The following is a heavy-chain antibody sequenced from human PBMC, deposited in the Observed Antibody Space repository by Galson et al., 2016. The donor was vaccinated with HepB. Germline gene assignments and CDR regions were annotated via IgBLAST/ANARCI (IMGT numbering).Heavy chain of an antibody. CDR2: IRGSGGGA. Sequence: SLRLSCAASGFSFNNYAMGWVRQTPGKGLEWVSDIRGSGGGATYADSVMGRFTISRDNSKNTLYLQMNSLRAEDTALYYCTKDSGYGSGCSDYRGQGTLVTVSS. D-gene: IGHD6-19*01. CDR1: GFSFNNYA. CDR3: TKDSGYGSGCSDY. V-gene: IGHV3-23*01. J-gene: IGHJ4*02.